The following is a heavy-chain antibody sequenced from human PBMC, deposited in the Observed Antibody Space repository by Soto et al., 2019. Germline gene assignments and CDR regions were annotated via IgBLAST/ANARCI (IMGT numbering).Heavy chain of an antibody. D-gene: IGHD3-22*01. CDR3: AKDRAGGYFVPFDY. Sequence: DVQLVESGGGLVQPGGSLTLSCAASGFTFSSYAMSWVRQAPGKGLEWISSITGNTGKTEYADSVKGRFTVTKDNVKNTVNLEMNSLRVEDTATYYCAKDRAGGYFVPFDYWGQGARVTVSS. J-gene: IGHJ4*01. V-gene: IGHV3-23*04. CDR1: GFTFSSYA. CDR2: ITGNTGKT.